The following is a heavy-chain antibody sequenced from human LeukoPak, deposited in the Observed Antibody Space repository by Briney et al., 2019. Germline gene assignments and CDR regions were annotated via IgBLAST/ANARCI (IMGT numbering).Heavy chain of an antibody. D-gene: IGHD6-19*01. CDR2: ISAYNGNT. V-gene: IGHV1-18*01. Sequence: EASVKVSCKASGYTFTSYGISWVRQAPGQGLEWMGWISAYNGNTNYAQKLQGRVTMTTDTSTSTAYMELRSLRSDDTAVYYCATNSVAGSEYFQHWGQGTLVTVSS. CDR3: ATNSVAGSEYFQH. J-gene: IGHJ1*01. CDR1: GYTFTSYG.